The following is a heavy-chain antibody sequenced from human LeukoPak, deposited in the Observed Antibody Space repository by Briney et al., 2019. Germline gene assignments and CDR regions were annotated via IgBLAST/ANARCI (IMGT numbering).Heavy chain of an antibody. Sequence: GGSLRLSCVASGFSFGDYRMNWVRQAPGKGLEWVSDISSSSSTIYYADSVKGRFTISRDNAKNSLYLQMNSLRAEDTAVYYCARGLTPDYWGQGTLVTVSS. CDR3: ARGLTPDY. CDR1: GFSFGDYR. D-gene: IGHD3-16*01. CDR2: ISSSSSTI. V-gene: IGHV3-48*01. J-gene: IGHJ4*02.